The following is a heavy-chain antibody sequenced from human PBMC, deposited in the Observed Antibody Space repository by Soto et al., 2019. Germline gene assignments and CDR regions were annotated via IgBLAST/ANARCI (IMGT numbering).Heavy chain of an antibody. CDR1: GFTFSGSA. V-gene: IGHV3-73*02. CDR2: IRSKANSYAT. J-gene: IGHJ6*02. D-gene: IGHD6-19*01. Sequence: EVQLVESGGGLVQPGGSLKLSCAASGFTFSGSAMHWVRQASGKGLEWVGRIRSKANSYATAYAVSVKGRFTISRDDSKNTAYLQMNSLKTEDTAVYYCTRGGPYSSGWYLVSEYYGMDVWGQGTTVTVSS. CDR3: TRGGPYSSGWYLVSEYYGMDV.